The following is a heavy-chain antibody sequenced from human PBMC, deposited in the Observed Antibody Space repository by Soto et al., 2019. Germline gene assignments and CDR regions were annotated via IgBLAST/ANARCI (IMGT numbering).Heavy chain of an antibody. CDR3: ARVSYYGSGSYYTLYSYYYYGMDV. Sequence: PSETLSLTCAVYGGSFSGYYWSWIRQPPGKGLEWIGEINHSGSTNYNPSLKSRVTISVDTSKNQFSLKLSSVTAADTAVYYCARVSYYGSGSYYTLYSYYYYGMDVWGQGXTVTVSS. CDR2: INHSGST. J-gene: IGHJ6*02. V-gene: IGHV4-34*01. D-gene: IGHD3-10*01. CDR1: GGSFSGYY.